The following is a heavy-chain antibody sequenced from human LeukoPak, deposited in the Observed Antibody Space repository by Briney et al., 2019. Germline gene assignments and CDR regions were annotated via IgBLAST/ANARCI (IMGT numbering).Heavy chain of an antibody. Sequence: SETLSLTCTVSGGSVSSGSYYWSWIRQPPGKGLEWIGYIYYSGSTNYTPSLKSRVTISVDTSKNQFSLKLSSVTAADTAVYYCARSRDGYKPYYFDYWGQGTLVTVSS. CDR2: IYYSGST. D-gene: IGHD5-24*01. CDR1: GGSVSSGSYY. CDR3: ARSRDGYKPYYFDY. J-gene: IGHJ4*02. V-gene: IGHV4-61*01.